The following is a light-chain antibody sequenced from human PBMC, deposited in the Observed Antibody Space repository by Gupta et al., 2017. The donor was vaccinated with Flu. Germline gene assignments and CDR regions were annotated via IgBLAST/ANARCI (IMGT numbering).Light chain of an antibody. J-gene: IGKJ4*01. Sequence: GDRVTITCRASQSISNFLAWMQQRPGKAPKSLIHSASTLQSGVSSNSSGSGSGTDFTLIIGSLRPEDVASYYCHQYNTFPLTFGGGTKVNIK. CDR1: QSISNF. CDR2: SAS. CDR3: HQYNTFPLT. V-gene: IGKV1-16*02.